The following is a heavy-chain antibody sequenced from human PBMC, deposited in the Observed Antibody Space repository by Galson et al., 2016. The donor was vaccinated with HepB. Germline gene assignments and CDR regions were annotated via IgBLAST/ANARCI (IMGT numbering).Heavy chain of an antibody. V-gene: IGHV5-51*01. J-gene: IGHJ4*02. D-gene: IGHD5-18*01. Sequence: QSGAEVKKSGESLKISCSTSGYSFTNFWIAWVRQMPGKGLEWMGIIYPGDSDSRHSPSFQGQVIMSADTSVSTAYLTWNSLKASDTAIYYCARSSSIQGKFAFWGQGTLVTVSS. CDR1: GYSFTNFW. CDR3: ARSSSIQGKFAF. CDR2: IYPGDSDS.